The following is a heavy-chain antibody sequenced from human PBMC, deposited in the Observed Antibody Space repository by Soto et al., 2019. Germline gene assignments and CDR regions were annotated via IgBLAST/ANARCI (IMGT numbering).Heavy chain of an antibody. D-gene: IGHD6-25*01. CDR3: ARCGGCDGQCYFDC. Sequence: DVQLVETGGGLIQPGRSLRLSCAASGFIVSSSYMTWVRQAPGKGLEWVSVIYADGRTYYADSVKGRCTISRDTSKNTWYLQLNSLRAEDTAVYYFARCGGCDGQCYFDCWGQGTRVTVSS. CDR2: IYADGRT. V-gene: IGHV3-53*02. CDR1: GFIVSSSY. J-gene: IGHJ4*02.